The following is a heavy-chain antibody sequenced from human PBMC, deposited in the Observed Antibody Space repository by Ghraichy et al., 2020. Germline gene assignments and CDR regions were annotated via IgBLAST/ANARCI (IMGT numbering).Heavy chain of an antibody. V-gene: IGHV1-2*02. J-gene: IGHJ4*02. Sequence: ASVKVSCKASGYTFTDSYIHWVRQAPGQGLEWMGWINPNTGGTNYPRRFQGRVTMTRDTSITTAYMELTSLTSDDTAVYYCARDPFDDYGDYFDYWGQGTLVPVSS. D-gene: IGHD4/OR15-4a*01. CDR1: GYTFTDSY. CDR2: INPNTGGT. CDR3: ARDPFDDYGDYFDY.